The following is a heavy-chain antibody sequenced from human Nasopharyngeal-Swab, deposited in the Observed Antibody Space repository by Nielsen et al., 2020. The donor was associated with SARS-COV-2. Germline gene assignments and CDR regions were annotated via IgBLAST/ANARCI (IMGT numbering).Heavy chain of an antibody. CDR3: AKNSGYDSFDY. CDR1: GFTFSSYG. V-gene: IGHV3-30*18. Sequence: GESLKISCVASGFTFSSYGMHWVRQAPGKGLEWVAVISYDGSNKYYADSVKGRFTISRDNSKNTLYLQMNSLRAEDTAVNYCAKNSGYDSFDYWGQGTLVTVSS. CDR2: ISYDGSNK. J-gene: IGHJ4*02. D-gene: IGHD5-12*01.